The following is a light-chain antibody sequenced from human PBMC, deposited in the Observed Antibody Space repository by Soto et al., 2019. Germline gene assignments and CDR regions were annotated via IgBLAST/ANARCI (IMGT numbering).Light chain of an antibody. V-gene: IGKV3-15*01. Sequence: IVMTQSPATLSVSPGERATLSCRASQNIYSNVAWYQQRPGQAPRLLIYRASTRAPGIPARFSGSGSGTEFTLTISSLQSEDFTVYYCQQYNRWPPWTFGQGTKVDI. CDR3: QQYNRWPPWT. CDR2: RAS. CDR1: QNIYSN. J-gene: IGKJ1*01.